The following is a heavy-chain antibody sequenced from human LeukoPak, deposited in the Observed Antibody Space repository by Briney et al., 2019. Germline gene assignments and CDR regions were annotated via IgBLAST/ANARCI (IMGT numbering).Heavy chain of an antibody. CDR2: LNSDGSST. J-gene: IGHJ4*02. V-gene: IGHV3-74*01. Sequence: GGSLRLSCAASGFTFSSYGMHWVRQAPGKGLEWVSRLNSDGSSTNYADSVKGRFTISRDNAKNTLYLQMNSLRDEDTAVFYCARSRYDYIWGIDYWGQGTLVTISS. CDR1: GFTFSSYG. CDR3: ARSRYDYIWGIDY. D-gene: IGHD3-16*01.